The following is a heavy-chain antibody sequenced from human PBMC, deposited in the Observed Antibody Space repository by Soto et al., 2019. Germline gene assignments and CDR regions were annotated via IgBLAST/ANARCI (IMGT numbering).Heavy chain of an antibody. V-gene: IGHV3-30-3*01. Sequence: QVQLVESGGGVVQPGRSLRLSCAASGFTFSNYAMHWVRQAPGKGLEWVAIVSYDGNNQYYADSVKGRFTISRENSENRLYLQMSSPGAEETDVYYYARVGAKQTCRAWYFNLVDRRNLVNV. CDR1: GFTFSNYA. CDR2: VSYDGNNQ. CDR3: ARVGAKQTCRAWYFNL. J-gene: IGHJ2*01.